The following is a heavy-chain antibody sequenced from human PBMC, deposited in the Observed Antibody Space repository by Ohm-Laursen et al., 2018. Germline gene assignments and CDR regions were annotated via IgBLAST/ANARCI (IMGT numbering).Heavy chain of an antibody. J-gene: IGHJ1*01. CDR3: ARQDDYIWGSYQD. V-gene: IGHV4-4*07. CDR1: GGSISSYY. D-gene: IGHD3-16*01. Sequence: GTLSLTCTVSGGSISSYYWSWIRQPAGKGLEWIGRIYTSGNTNYNPSLKSRVTISVDTSKNQFSLKLNSVTAADTAVYYCARQDDYIWGSYQDWGQGTLVTVSS. CDR2: IYTSGNT.